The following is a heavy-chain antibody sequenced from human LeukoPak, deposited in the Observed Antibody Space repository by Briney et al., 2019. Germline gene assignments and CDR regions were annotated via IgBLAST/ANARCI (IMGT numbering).Heavy chain of an antibody. Sequence: GASVKVSCRASGYTFTSYDINWVRQATGQGLEWMGWVNPNSGNTGYAQKFQGRVTITRSTSISTAYMELSSLRSEDTAVYYCARGHWGKNYWGQGTLVTVSS. V-gene: IGHV1-8*03. CDR2: VNPNSGNT. CDR1: GYTFTSYD. CDR3: ARGHWGKNY. D-gene: IGHD7-27*01. J-gene: IGHJ4*02.